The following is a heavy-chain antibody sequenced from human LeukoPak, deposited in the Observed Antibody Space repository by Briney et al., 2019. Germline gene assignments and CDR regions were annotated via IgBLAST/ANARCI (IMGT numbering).Heavy chain of an antibody. CDR2: IKTDGRTT. J-gene: IGHJ3*02. CDR1: GFSLSSYW. Sequence: PGGSLRLSCAASGFSLSSYWMHWVRQAPGKGPVWVSFIKTDGRTTRYADSVKGRFTISRDNSKNTLYLQMNSLRAEDTAVYYCAKDATPYYYDSSGYYPDFYSAFDIWGQGTMVTVSS. D-gene: IGHD3-22*01. V-gene: IGHV3-74*01. CDR3: AKDATPYYYDSSGYYPDFYSAFDI.